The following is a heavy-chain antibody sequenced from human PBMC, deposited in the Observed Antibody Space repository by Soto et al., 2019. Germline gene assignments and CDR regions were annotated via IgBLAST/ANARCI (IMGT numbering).Heavy chain of an antibody. J-gene: IGHJ5*02. CDR2: INSDGSST. CDR3: ARDHVVSRNWFDP. CDR1: GFTFSRDW. D-gene: IGHD2-21*01. Sequence: EVQLVESGGGLVQPGVSLRLSCAASGFTFSRDWMHWVRQAPGKGLVWVSRINSDGSSTSYADSVKGRFTISRDNAKNTLYLQMNSLGAEDTAVYYCARDHVVSRNWFDPWGQGTLVTVSS. V-gene: IGHV3-74*01.